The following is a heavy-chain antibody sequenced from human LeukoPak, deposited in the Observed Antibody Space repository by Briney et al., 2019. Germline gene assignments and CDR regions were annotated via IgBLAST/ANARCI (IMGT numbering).Heavy chain of an antibody. CDR2: IYYSGST. CDR3: ARDPGYCSSTSCFYYNWFDP. J-gene: IGHJ5*02. D-gene: IGHD2-2*01. CDR1: GGSISSSSYY. V-gene: IGHV4-39*02. Sequence: PSETLSLTCTVSGGSISSSSYYWGWIRQPPGKGLEWIGSIYYSGSTYYNPSLKSRVTISVDTSKNQFSLKLSSVTAADTAVYYCARDPGYCSSTSCFYYNWFDPWGQGTLVTVSS.